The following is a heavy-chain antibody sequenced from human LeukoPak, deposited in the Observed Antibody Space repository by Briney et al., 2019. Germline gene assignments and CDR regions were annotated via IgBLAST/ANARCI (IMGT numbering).Heavy chain of an antibody. V-gene: IGHV3-38-3*01. D-gene: IGHD3-3*01. CDR3: ARDVGRGGDFWGGQGPFDP. CDR2: ISGGST. Sequence: GGSLRLSCAASGFTVSSNEMSWVRQAPGKGLEWVSSISGGSTYYADSRKGRFTISRDNSKNTLHLQMNSLRVEDTAVYYCARDVGRGGDFWGGQGPFDPWGQGTQVTVSS. J-gene: IGHJ5*02. CDR1: GFTVSSNE.